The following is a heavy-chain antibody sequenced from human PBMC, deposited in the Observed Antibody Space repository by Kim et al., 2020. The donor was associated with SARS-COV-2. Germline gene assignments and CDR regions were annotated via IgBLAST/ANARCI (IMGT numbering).Heavy chain of an antibody. CDR2: GGT. J-gene: IGHJ4*02. CDR3: ARSSLLDFDY. V-gene: IGHV1-2*02. Sequence: GGTNYAQKFQGRGTMTRDTSISTVYLELTSLGSDDTAVYYCARSSLLDFDYWGQGTLVTVSS. D-gene: IGHD3-16*02.